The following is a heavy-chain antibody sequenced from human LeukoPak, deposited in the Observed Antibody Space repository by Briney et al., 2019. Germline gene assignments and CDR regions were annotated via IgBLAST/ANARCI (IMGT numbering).Heavy chain of an antibody. Sequence: SETLSLTCTVSGASISTYYWSWFRQPAGKGLEWIGRIHASGSTYYNPSLKSRVSMSIDMSKNQFSLRLNSVTAADTAVFYCARDIGSRIWGKGTTVIVSS. V-gene: IGHV4-4*07. J-gene: IGHJ6*04. D-gene: IGHD1-26*01. CDR3: ARDIGSRI. CDR2: IHASGST. CDR1: GASISTYY.